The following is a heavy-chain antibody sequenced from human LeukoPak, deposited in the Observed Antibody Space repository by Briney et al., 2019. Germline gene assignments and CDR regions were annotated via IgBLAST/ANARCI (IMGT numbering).Heavy chain of an antibody. CDR1: GFTFSNYD. CDR2: ISDSGGST. Sequence: GGSLTLSCAASGFTFSNYDMIWVRQAPGKGLEWGSSISDSGGSTYYADSVKGRFTISRDNSKNTLYLQMTNLRAADTAVYYCAKDLSRAVAADWFDPWDQGALVTVSS. J-gene: IGHJ5*02. D-gene: IGHD6-19*01. CDR3: AKDLSRAVAADWFDP. V-gene: IGHV3-23*01.